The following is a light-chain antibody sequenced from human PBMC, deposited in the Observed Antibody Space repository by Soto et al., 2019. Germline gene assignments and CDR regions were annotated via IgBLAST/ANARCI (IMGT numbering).Light chain of an antibody. J-gene: IGKJ4*01. CDR2: KAS. CDR1: QSISTW. V-gene: IGKV1-5*03. Sequence: DIQMTQSPSTLSASVGDRVTITCRASQSISTWLAWYQQKPGKAPKLLIYKASSLESGVPSRFSGSGSETEFTPTICSLKRADFADYHRHKYNSYAFTFGGGTMVELK. CDR3: HKYNSYAFT.